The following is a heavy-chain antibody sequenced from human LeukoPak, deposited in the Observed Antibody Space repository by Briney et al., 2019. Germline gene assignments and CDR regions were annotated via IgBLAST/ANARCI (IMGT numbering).Heavy chain of an antibody. Sequence: SETLSLTCTVSGFSISSSTYYWGWIRQPPGKGLEWIGTIYYSGSTYYNPSLTSRVTISVDTSKNQFSLKLSSVTAADTAVYYCARCTAMAPDAFDIWGQGTMVTVSS. V-gene: IGHV4-39*01. CDR3: ARCTAMAPDAFDI. CDR2: IYYSGST. D-gene: IGHD5-18*01. J-gene: IGHJ3*02. CDR1: GFSISSSTYY.